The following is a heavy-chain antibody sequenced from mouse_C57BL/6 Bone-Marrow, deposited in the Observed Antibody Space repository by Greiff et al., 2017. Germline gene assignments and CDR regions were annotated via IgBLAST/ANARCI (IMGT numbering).Heavy chain of an antibody. J-gene: IGHJ3*01. CDR1: GYKFTDYY. Sequence: EVQLQESGPVLVKPGASVKMSCKASGYKFTDYYMNWVKKSHGKSLEWIGVMNPYNGGTSYNQKFKGKATLTVDKSSSTAYMELNSLTAEDAAVYYGAGDQAWFAYWGQGTLVTVSA. D-gene: IGHD3-3*01. V-gene: IGHV1-19*01. CDR2: MNPYNGGT. CDR3: AGDQAWFAY.